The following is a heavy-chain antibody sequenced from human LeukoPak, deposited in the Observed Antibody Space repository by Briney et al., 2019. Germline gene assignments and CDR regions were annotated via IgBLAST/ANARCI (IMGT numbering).Heavy chain of an antibody. CDR1: GITFSTYS. D-gene: IGHD2-2*01. CDR3: ARGYCSTTTCYNEVIGH. CDR2: ISSSSSTI. Sequence: HPGGSLRLSCAASGITFSTYSMNWVRQAPGKGLEWVSYISSSSSTIYYADSVKGRFTISRDNGKNSLYLQMNSLRAEDTAIYYCARGYCSTTTCYNEVIGHWGQGTLVTVSS. J-gene: IGHJ4*02. V-gene: IGHV3-48*01.